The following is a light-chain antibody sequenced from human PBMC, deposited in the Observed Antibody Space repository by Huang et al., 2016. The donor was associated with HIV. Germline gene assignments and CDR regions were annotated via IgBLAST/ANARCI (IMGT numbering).Light chain of an antibody. CDR1: ENIVYS. V-gene: IGKV1-39*01. CDR3: QQSRSLPRT. J-gene: IGKJ4*01. Sequence: IQLTQSPSSLSASVGDGITITCRASENIVYSLSWFRQTPGRAPEVIIYAASRLHDGVPSKFSATGSGTNFTLSIDGLGPEDFATYYCQQSRSLPRTYGGGTKVDI. CDR2: AAS.